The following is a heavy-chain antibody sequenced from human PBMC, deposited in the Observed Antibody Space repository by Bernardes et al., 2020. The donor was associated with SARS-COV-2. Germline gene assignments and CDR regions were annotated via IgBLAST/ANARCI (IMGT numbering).Heavy chain of an antibody. J-gene: IGHJ3*02. CDR2: SAYSGST. V-gene: IGHV4-39*01. Sequence: SETLSLTCTVSGRSVGSSNNWWVWIRQPPGTGLEWILSSAYSGSTYYNSSLNRLVTISLDTSKNQFSLRLNSVPAADPGVYYCARHDIISWSEAFDTWGQGTKVAVSS. D-gene: IGHD3-3*01. CDR3: ARHDIISWSEAFDT. CDR1: GRSVGSSNNW.